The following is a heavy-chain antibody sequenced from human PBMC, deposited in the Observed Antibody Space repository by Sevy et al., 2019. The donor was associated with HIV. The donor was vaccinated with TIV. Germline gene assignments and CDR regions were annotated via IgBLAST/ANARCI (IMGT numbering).Heavy chain of an antibody. CDR3: ARESFGNYDYVWGSYRYTRIGGWEGDYYYGMDV. D-gene: IGHD3-16*02. J-gene: IGHJ6*02. Sequence: GGSLRLSCAGSGFTFGDYAMHWVRQVPGKGLEWVSGISWNSGALDHADSVRGRFTISRDNSKNTLYLQMNSLRAEDTAVYYCARESFGNYDYVWGSYRYTRIGGWEGDYYYGMDVWGQGTTVTVSS. CDR1: GFTFGDYA. V-gene: IGHV3-9*01. CDR2: ISWNSGAL.